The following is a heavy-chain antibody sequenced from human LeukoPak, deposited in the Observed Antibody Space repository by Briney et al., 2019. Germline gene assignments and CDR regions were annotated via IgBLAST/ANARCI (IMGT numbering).Heavy chain of an antibody. CDR1: GGTFSSYA. J-gene: IGHJ4*02. CDR2: IIPIFGTA. Sequence: ASVKVSCKASGGTFSSYAISWVRQAPGQGLEWMGGIIPIFGTANYAQKFQGRVTITTDESTSTAYMELSSLRSEETALYYCARGISGSYTADYWGQGTLVTVSS. CDR3: ARGISGSYTADY. V-gene: IGHV1-69*05. D-gene: IGHD1-26*01.